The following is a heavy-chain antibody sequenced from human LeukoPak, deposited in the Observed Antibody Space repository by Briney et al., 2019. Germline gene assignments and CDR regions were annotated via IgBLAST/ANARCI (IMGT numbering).Heavy chain of an antibody. CDR2: IYYSGST. CDR1: GGSISSYY. D-gene: IGHD3-22*01. V-gene: IGHV4-59*01. CDR3: ARGGYYDRQVRFDS. J-gene: IGHJ5*01. Sequence: ASETLSLTCTVSGGSISSYYWSWIRQPPGKGLEWIGYIYYSGSTNYNPSLKSRVTISVDTSKNQFSLKLSSVTAADTAVYYCARGGYYDRQVRFDSWGQGTLVTVSS.